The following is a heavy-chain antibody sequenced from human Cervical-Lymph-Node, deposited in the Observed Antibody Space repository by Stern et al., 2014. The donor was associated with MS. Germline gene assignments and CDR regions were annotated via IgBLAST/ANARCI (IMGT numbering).Heavy chain of an antibody. CDR1: GYTFSTYY. V-gene: IGHV1-46*01. D-gene: IGHD1-26*01. CDR3: ARVRGRGSLSVGATVWGHFDY. CDR2: INPSGGDT. J-gene: IGHJ4*02. Sequence: QLVQSGAEVEKPGASVKVSCKASGYTFSTYYVHWVRQAPGQGLEWMGLINPSGGDTSYAQKFQGRVTMTRDASTRTVYMELNSLRSEDTALYYCARVRGRGSLSVGATVWGHFDYWGQGTLVTVSS.